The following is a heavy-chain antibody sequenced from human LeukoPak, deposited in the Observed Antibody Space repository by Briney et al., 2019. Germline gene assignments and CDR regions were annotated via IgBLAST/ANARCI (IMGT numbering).Heavy chain of an antibody. CDR3: ARHGPHVLIDY. D-gene: IGHD3-10*01. J-gene: IGHJ4*02. CDR2: IYYSGST. Sequence: PSETLSLTCTVSGGSISSYYWSWIRQPPGKGLEWIGYIYYSGSTNYNPSLKSRVTISVDTSKNQFSLKLSSVTAADTAVYYCARHGPHVLIDYWGQGTLVTVSS. V-gene: IGHV4-59*08. CDR1: GGSISSYY.